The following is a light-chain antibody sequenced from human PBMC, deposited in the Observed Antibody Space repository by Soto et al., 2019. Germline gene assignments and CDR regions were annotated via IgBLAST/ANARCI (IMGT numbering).Light chain of an antibody. J-gene: IGKJ4*01. CDR1: QSVRSSH. V-gene: IGKV3D-20*02. CDR2: GAS. CDR3: QQRSNWPLT. Sequence: EIVLTQSPGTLSLSPGERATLSCRASQSVRSSHLAWYQQKPGQAPRLLIYGASSRATGIPDRFSGSGSGTDFTLTISSLEPEDSAVYYCQQRSNWPLTFGGGTKVDIK.